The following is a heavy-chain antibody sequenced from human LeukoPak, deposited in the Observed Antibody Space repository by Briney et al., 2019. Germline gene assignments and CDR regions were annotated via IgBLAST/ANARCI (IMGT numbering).Heavy chain of an antibody. D-gene: IGHD2-15*01. V-gene: IGHV3-21*01. CDR3: ARDCSGGSCIEYFQH. CDR1: GFTFSIYS. CDR2: ISSSSSYI. J-gene: IGHJ1*01. Sequence: GGSLRLSCAASGFTFSIYSMNWVRQAPGKGLEWVSSISSSSSYIYYADSVKGRFTISRDNAKNSLYLQMNSLRAEDTAVYYCARDCSGGSCIEYFQHWGQGTLVTVSS.